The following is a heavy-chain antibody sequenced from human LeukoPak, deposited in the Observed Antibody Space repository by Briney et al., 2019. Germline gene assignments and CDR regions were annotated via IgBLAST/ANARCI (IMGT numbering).Heavy chain of an antibody. CDR1: GYPFTSYG. J-gene: IGHJ4*02. CDR2: ISTYNGNT. CDR3: ATGLIGETFDN. Sequence: ASVKVSCKASGYPFTSYGITWVRQAPGQGLEWMGWISTYNGNTNVAQKLRRRLALYTDTSTSTGYMELKSLRSDDTALYFCATGLIGETFDNWGQGTLVTVSS. D-gene: IGHD3-10*01. V-gene: IGHV1-18*01.